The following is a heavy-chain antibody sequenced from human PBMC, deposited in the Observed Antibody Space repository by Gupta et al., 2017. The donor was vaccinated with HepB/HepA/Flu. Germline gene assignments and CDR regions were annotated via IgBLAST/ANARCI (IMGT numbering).Heavy chain of an antibody. Sequence: QVQLVQSGAEVKKPGASVKISCKASGYTFTRFHMHWVRQAPGQGLEWMGIIHPGTGSIDYAQKFQGRVTMTRDTSTSTVYMDVSSLRSEDTAVYYCFIWSGNSNGLFDIWGQGTMVTVSS. CDR3: FIWSGNSNGLFDI. CDR2: IHPGTGSI. CDR1: GYTFTRFH. D-gene: IGHD3-3*01. V-gene: IGHV1-46*01. J-gene: IGHJ3*02.